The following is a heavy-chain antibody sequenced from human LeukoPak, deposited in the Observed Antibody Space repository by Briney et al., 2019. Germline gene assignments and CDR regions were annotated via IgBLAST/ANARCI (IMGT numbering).Heavy chain of an antibody. V-gene: IGHV3-20*04. CDR3: ARPPSRDCSDGACPFDS. CDR2: VNWNGGLT. CDR1: GFSFDEYA. Sequence: GGSLRLLGTASGFSFDEYAMNWVRQVPRKGLEWVAGVNWNGGLTDYADSVKGRFTLSRDDAKNSLYLDMNNLRAEDTALYYCARPPSRDCSDGACPFDSWGQGTLVTVSS. D-gene: IGHD2-8*01. J-gene: IGHJ4*02.